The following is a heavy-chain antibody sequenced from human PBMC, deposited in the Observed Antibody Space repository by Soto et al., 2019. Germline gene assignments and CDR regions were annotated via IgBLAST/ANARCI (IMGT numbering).Heavy chain of an antibody. CDR1: GGSISSGGYY. CDR2: IYYSGST. D-gene: IGHD2-15*01. J-gene: IGHJ3*02. Sequence: QVQLQESGPGLVKPSQTLSLTCTVSGGSISSGGYYWSWIRQPPGKGLEWIGYIYYSGSTYYNPSLKSRVTISGSTSKNQLSLELSSVTAADTAVYYCARTLVVVAATDAFDIWGQGTMVTVSS. CDR3: ARTLVVVAATDAFDI. V-gene: IGHV4-31*03.